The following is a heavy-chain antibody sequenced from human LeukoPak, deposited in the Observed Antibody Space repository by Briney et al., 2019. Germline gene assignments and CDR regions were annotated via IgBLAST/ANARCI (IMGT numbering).Heavy chain of an antibody. Sequence: PGKSLRLSCAASGFTFSSYAMHWVRQAPGKGLEWVAVISYDGSNKYYADSVKGRFTISRDNSKNTLYLQMNSLRAEDTAVYYCARAVRIVGATIPFVGYWGQGTLVTVSS. CDR2: ISYDGSNK. CDR3: ARAVRIVGATIPFVGY. CDR1: GFTFSSYA. D-gene: IGHD1-26*01. V-gene: IGHV3-30-3*01. J-gene: IGHJ4*02.